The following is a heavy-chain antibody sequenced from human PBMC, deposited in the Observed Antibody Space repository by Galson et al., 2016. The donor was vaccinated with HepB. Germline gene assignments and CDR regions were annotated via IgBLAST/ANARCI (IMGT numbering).Heavy chain of an antibody. J-gene: IGHJ6*02. CDR1: GGSISSSNW. D-gene: IGHD3-16*01. Sequence: ETLSLTCAVSGGSISSSNWWSWVRQPPGKGLEWIGEIYHSGSTHYNPSLKSRVTIAVEKSKNHFSLKLSSVTAADTAVYYCARGGPYGMDVWGQGTTVTVSS. CDR2: IYHSGST. V-gene: IGHV4-4*02. CDR3: ARGGPYGMDV.